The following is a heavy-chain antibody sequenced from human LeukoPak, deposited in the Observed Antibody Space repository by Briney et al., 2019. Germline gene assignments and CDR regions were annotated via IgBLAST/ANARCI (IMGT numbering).Heavy chain of an antibody. Sequence: GGSLRLSCAASGFTLSTYWMAWVRQAPGKGPEWVANIKQDGSEMYYVDSVKGRFTISRDNAKNSLYLQMNSLRAEDTAVYYCAGSYHYWGQGTLVTVSS. CDR1: GFTLSTYW. V-gene: IGHV3-7*01. CDR2: IKQDGSEM. J-gene: IGHJ4*02. D-gene: IGHD3-10*01. CDR3: AGSYHY.